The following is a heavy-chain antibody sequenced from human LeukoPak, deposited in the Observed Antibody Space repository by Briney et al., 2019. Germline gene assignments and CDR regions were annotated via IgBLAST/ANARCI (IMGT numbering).Heavy chain of an antibody. J-gene: IGHJ4*02. D-gene: IGHD6-6*01. CDR2: ISWNSGSI. Sequence: SGRSLRLSCAASGFTFYEYAMHWVRKAPGKGLEWVSGISWNSGSIGYADSVKGRFTISRDNAKNSLYLQMNSLRAEDTALYYCAKLGYSSSSHYWGQGTLVTVSS. V-gene: IGHV3-9*01. CDR3: AKLGYSSSSHY. CDR1: GFTFYEYA.